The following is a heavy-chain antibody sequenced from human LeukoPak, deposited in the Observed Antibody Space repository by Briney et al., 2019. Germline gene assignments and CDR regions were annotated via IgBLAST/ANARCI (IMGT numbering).Heavy chain of an antibody. CDR2: IYYSGST. CDR1: GGSFSGYY. CDR3: GCYGSGSTYFDY. J-gene: IGHJ4*02. V-gene: IGHV4-31*11. D-gene: IGHD3-10*01. Sequence: SETLSLTCAVYGGSFSGYYWSWIRQHPGKGLEWIGYIYYSGSTYYNPSLKSRVTISVDTSKNQYSLKLSSVTAADTAVYYCGCYGSGSTYFDYWGQGTLVTVSS.